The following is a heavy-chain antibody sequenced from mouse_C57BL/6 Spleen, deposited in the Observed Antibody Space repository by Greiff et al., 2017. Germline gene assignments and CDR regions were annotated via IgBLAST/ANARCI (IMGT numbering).Heavy chain of an antibody. J-gene: IGHJ2*01. D-gene: IGHD2-5*01. Sequence: EVKLQESEGGLVQPGSSMKLSCTASGFTFSDYYMAWFRQVPEKGLEWVANINYDGSSTYYLDSLKSRFIISRDNAKNILYLQMSSLKSEDTATYYCARRDYSNSFDYWGQGTTLTVSS. CDR3: ARRDYSNSFDY. CDR1: GFTFSDYY. CDR2: INYDGSST. V-gene: IGHV5-16*01.